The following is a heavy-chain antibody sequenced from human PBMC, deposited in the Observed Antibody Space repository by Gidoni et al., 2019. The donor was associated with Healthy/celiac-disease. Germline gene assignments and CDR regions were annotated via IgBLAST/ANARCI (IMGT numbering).Heavy chain of an antibody. CDR2: INHSGST. J-gene: IGHJ5*02. D-gene: IGHD2-15*01. CDR3: ARGRWRGGWFDP. V-gene: IGHV4-34*01. Sequence: QVQLQQWGAGLLKPSETLSLTCAVYGGSFSGYYWSWIRQPPGKGLEWSGEINHSGSTNYNPSLKSRVTISVDTSKNQFSLKLSSVTAADTAVYYCARGRWRGGWFDPWGQGTLVTVSS. CDR1: GGSFSGYY.